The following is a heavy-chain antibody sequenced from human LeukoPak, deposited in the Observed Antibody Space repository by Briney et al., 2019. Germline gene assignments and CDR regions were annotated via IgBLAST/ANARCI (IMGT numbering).Heavy chain of an antibody. J-gene: IGHJ4*02. CDR1: GGSISSYY. CDR2: IYYSGST. CDR3: ARAELPSLFDY. Sequence: SETLSLTCTVSGGSISSYYWSWIRQPPGKGLEWIGYIYYSGSTNYNPSLKSRVTISVDTSKDQFSLKLSSVTAADTAVYYCARAELPSLFDYWGQGTLVTVSS. V-gene: IGHV4-59*01. D-gene: IGHD1-7*01.